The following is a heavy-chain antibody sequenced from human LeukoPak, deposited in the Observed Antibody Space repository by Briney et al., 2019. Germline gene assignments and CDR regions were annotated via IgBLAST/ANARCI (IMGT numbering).Heavy chain of an antibody. CDR1: GGSISSYY. CDR2: IYYSGST. J-gene: IGHJ5*02. V-gene: IGHV4-59*01. D-gene: IGHD3-10*01. CDR3: ARSYYGSGTTNWFDP. Sequence: PSETLSLTCAVSGGSISSYYWSWIRQPPGKGLEWIGYIYYSGSTNYNPYLKSRVTISVDTSKHQFSLKLSSVTAADTAVYYCARSYYGSGTTNWFDPWGQGTLVTVSS.